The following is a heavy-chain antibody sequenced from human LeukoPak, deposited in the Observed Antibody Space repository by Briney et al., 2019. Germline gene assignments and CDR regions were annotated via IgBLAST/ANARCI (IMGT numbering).Heavy chain of an antibody. CDR2: IYYSGST. Sequence: SETLSLTCTVSGGSISSYYWSWIRQPPGKGLEWIGYIYYSGSTNYNPSLKSRVTISVDTSKNQFSLKLSSVTAAGTAVYYCAREGGYCSGGSCYSFDPWGQGTLVTVSS. CDR3: AREGGYCSGGSCYSFDP. J-gene: IGHJ5*02. CDR1: GGSISSYY. V-gene: IGHV4-59*01. D-gene: IGHD2-15*01.